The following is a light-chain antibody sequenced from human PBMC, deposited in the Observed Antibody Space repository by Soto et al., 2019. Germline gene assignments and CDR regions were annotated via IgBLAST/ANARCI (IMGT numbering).Light chain of an antibody. CDR1: SGSIASNY. J-gene: IGLJ3*02. Sequence: NFMLTQPHSVSESPGKTVTISCTRSSGSIASNYVHWYQQRPGSSPTTVIYNDNQRPSGVPDRFSGSIDSSSNSASLTISGLKTEDEADYYCQSYDSSNLWVFGGGTKLTVL. CDR3: QSYDSSNLWV. CDR2: NDN. V-gene: IGLV6-57*01.